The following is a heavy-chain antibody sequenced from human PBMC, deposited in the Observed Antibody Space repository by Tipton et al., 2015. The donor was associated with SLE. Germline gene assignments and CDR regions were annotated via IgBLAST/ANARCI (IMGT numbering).Heavy chain of an antibody. CDR2: IYYSGNA. Sequence: TLSLTCTVSYGSISTSSYYWGWIRQPPGKGLEWIGGIYYSGNAYYNPSLKSRVTISVDTSKNQFSLKLSSVTAADTAVYYCTGSGSYYNNGMDVWGQGTTVTVSS. D-gene: IGHD3-3*01. CDR3: TGSGSYYNNGMDV. J-gene: IGHJ6*02. CDR1: YGSISTSSYY. V-gene: IGHV4-39*01.